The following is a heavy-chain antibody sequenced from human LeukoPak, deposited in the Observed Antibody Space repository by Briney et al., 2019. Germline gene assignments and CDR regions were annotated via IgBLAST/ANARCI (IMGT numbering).Heavy chain of an antibody. CDR1: GFTFSSYA. J-gene: IGHJ4*02. Sequence: PGGSLRLSCAASGFTFSSYAMNWVRQAPGKGQEWVSVISGSVDSTYYADSVKGRFTISRDNSKNMLYLQMNSLRAEDTAVYYCAKRANYGDFDYWGQGTLVTVSS. CDR3: AKRANYGDFDY. CDR2: ISGSVDST. V-gene: IGHV3-23*01. D-gene: IGHD4-17*01.